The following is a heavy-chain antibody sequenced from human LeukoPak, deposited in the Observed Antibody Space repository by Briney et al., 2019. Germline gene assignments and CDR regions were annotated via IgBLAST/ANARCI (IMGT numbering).Heavy chain of an antibody. V-gene: IGHV1-46*01. Sequence: EASVKVSRKTSGYTFTRYYMQWVRQAPGHGLEWMGIINPISGATDYAQKFQGRVTMTRDTSTSTVYMELSSLRSEDTAMYYCARLPYRDGVAQDYWGQGTLVTVSP. J-gene: IGHJ4*02. CDR3: ARLPYRDGVAQDY. D-gene: IGHD3-16*02. CDR2: INPISGAT. CDR1: GYTFTRYY.